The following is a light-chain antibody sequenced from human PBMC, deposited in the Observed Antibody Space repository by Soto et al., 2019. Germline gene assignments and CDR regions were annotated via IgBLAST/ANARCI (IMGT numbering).Light chain of an antibody. J-gene: IGLJ2*01. CDR2: GNS. V-gene: IGLV1-40*01. CDR3: QSYDGSRGGVV. Sequence: QAVVTQPPSVSGAPGQRVTISCTGSSSNIGAGYDVHWYQQLPGTSPKLLLYGNSNRPSGVPDRFSGSKSGTSASLAITGLQAEDEADYYRQSYDGSRGGVVFGGGTTLNVL. CDR1: SSNIGAGYD.